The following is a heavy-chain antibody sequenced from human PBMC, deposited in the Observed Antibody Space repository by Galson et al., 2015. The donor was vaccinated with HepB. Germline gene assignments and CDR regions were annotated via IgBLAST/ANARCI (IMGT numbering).Heavy chain of an antibody. Sequence: SLRLSCAASGFTFSSYAMHWVRQAPGKGLEWVAVISYDGSNKYYADSVKGRFTISRDNSRNTLYLQMNSLRAEDTAVYYCARDRAWDGYNYMDYWGQGTLVTVSS. CDR1: GFTFSSYA. V-gene: IGHV3-30-3*01. D-gene: IGHD5-24*01. CDR2: ISYDGSNK. CDR3: ARDRAWDGYNYMDY. J-gene: IGHJ4*02.